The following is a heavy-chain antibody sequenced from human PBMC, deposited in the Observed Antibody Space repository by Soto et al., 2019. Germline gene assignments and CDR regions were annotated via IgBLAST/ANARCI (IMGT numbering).Heavy chain of an antibody. CDR2: ISGGSSVT. J-gene: IGHJ4*02. V-gene: IGHV3-23*01. CDR3: AKVLSKNYYYPFDF. CDR1: GFAFIEYA. Sequence: GGSLRLSCTASGFAFIEYAMTWVRQAPGKGLEWVSTISGGSSVTYYGDSVKGRFTISRDNAKKTLFLQLNRLSAEDTATYYCAKVLSKNYYYPFDFWGQGTQVTVSS. D-gene: IGHD3-10*01.